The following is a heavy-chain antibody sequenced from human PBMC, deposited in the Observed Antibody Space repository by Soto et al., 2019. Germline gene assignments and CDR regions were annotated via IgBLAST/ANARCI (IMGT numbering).Heavy chain of an antibody. J-gene: IGHJ3*01. CDR3: AKKYSSGWYLGAFDF. V-gene: IGHV3-23*01. CDR2: ISGSGGST. CDR1: GFTFSSYA. Sequence: ETLSLSCAASGFTFSSYAMSWVRQAPGKGLEWVSAISGSGGSTYYADSVKGRFTISRDNSKNTLYLQMNSLRAEDTAVYYCAKKYSSGWYLGAFDFWGQGTMVTVSS. D-gene: IGHD6-19*01.